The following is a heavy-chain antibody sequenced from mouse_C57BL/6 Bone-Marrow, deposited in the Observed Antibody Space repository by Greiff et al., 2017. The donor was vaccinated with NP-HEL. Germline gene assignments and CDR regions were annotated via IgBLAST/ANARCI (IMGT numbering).Heavy chain of an antibody. D-gene: IGHD1-1*01. V-gene: IGHV10-3*01. CDR3: EREDYYGSSYDWYFDV. Sequence: EVHLVESGGGLVQPKGSLKLSCAASGFTFNTYAMHWVRQAPGKGLEWVARIRSKSSNYATYYADSVKDRFTISRDDSQSMLYLQMNNLKTEDTAMYYCEREDYYGSSYDWYFDVWGTGTTVTVSS. CDR1: GFTFNTYA. CDR2: IRSKSSNYAT. J-gene: IGHJ1*03.